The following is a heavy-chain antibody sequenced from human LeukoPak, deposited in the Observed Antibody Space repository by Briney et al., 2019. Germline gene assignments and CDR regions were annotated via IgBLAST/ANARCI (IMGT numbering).Heavy chain of an antibody. CDR1: GFTFGSYT. J-gene: IGHJ4*02. D-gene: IGHD3-22*01. CDR2: ISGRDGST. CDR3: AKGGDYFDTSGYYYEGDFGY. V-gene: IGHV3-23*01. Sequence: GGSLRLSCAASGFTFGSYTMSWVRQAPGKGLEWVSAISGRDGSTYYADSVKGRFSISRDNSKNTVSLQMDSLRAEDTAQYYCAKGGDYFDTSGYYYEGDFGYWGQGTLVTVSS.